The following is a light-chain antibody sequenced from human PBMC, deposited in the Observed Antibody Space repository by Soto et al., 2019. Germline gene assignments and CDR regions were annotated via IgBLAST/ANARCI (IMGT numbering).Light chain of an antibody. CDR1: QSVGSS. CDR3: QQCVSWPQLT. J-gene: IGKJ3*01. V-gene: IGKV3-11*01. CDR2: DVS. Sequence: EIVLTQSPATLSLSPGERASLSCRASQSVGSSLAWYQHKPGQAPRLLIYDVSNRATGIPARFSGSGSGTDFTLPISSREPEDFAFYYCQQCVSWPQLTFGPGTRLDI.